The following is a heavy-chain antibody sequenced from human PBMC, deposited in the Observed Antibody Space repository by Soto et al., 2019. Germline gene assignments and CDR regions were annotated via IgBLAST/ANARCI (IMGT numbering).Heavy chain of an antibody. CDR1: SGSFSGYY. D-gene: IGHD6-6*01. J-gene: IGHJ4*02. CDR3: ARAPKVSGSSQTRPDF. Sequence: PSETLSLTCSIYSGSFSGYYWSWIRQPPGKGLKWIGEISQSGNTNYSPSLKSRVSISIDTSKKQFSLNLASVSAADTAVYYCARAPKVSGSSQTRPDFWGQGTLVTVSS. CDR2: ISQSGNT. V-gene: IGHV4-34*01.